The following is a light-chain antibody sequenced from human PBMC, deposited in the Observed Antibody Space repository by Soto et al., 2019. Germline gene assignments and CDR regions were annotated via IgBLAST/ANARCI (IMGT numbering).Light chain of an antibody. CDR1: QGMSSS. J-gene: IGKJ4*01. Sequence: DIQLTQSPPFLSASVGDRVTVSCRASQGMSSSLAWYQQKPGKAPKLLIYAVSTLQSGVPSRFSGSGSGTEFTLTISSLQPEDFATYFCQQLYTFGGATKVEVE. CDR2: AVS. V-gene: IGKV1-9*01. CDR3: QQLYT.